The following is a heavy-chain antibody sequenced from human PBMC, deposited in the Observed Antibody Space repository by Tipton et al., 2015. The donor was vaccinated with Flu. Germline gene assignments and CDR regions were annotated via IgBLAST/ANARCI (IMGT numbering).Heavy chain of an antibody. V-gene: IGHV4-61*01. CDR2: FYNTGNT. CDR1: GVNVGSGSFN. Sequence: TLSLTCTVSGVNVGSGSFNWHWKPRPPGKGLEWIGSFYNTGNTNYNPSLKSRVALSVDRSKNQFFLKLTSLAAADMAMYYCAREVVAGRKGVDYWGPGTLVTVSS. J-gene: IGHJ4*02. CDR3: AREVVAGRKGVDY. D-gene: IGHD6-19*01.